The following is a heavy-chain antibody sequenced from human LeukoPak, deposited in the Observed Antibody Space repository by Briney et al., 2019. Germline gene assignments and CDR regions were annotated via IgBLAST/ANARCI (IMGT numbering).Heavy chain of an antibody. D-gene: IGHD4-11*01. Sequence: SETLSLTCTVSGDSITSSGFYWAWFRQPPGKGLEWIESFSYSGPTYYYPSLKSRLTISVDTSKNQFSLKLTSVTAADTAVYYCARRGSNPRDYDYWGQGTLVTVSS. CDR3: ARRGSNPRDYDY. J-gene: IGHJ4*02. CDR1: GDSITSSGFY. CDR2: FSYSGPT. V-gene: IGHV4-39*01.